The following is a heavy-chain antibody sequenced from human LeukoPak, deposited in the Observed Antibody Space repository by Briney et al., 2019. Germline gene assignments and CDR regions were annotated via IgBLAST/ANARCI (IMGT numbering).Heavy chain of an antibody. CDR2: ISGSGGST. J-gene: IGHJ6*02. CDR1: GFTFSSYV. Sequence: GGSLRLSCEASGFTFSSYVMSWVRQAPGKGLEWVSAISGSGGSTYYADSVKGRFTISRDNSKNTLYVQMNSLRAEDTAIYYCAKGDALYYGRDVWGQGTTVTVSS. CDR3: AKGDALYYGRDV. V-gene: IGHV3-23*01. D-gene: IGHD3-16*01.